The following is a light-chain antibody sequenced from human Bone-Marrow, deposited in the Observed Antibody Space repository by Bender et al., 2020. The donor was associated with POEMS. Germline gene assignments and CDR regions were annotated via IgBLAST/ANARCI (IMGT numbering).Light chain of an antibody. Sequence: QSVLPQPPSASGSPGQSVTISCTGTSSDIGGYNYVSWYQQHPGKAPKLMIYEVSKWPSGVPDRFSGSKSGNTASLTVSALQAEDEADYYCSSYAGSNNLVFGGGTKLTVL. CDR1: SSDIGGYNY. J-gene: IGLJ2*01. CDR3: SSYAGSNNLV. CDR2: EVS. V-gene: IGLV2-8*01.